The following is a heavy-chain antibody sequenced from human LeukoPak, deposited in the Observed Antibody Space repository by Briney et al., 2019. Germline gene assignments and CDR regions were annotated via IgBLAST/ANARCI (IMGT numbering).Heavy chain of an antibody. V-gene: IGHV1-18*01. Sequence: ASVKVSCTASGYTFTSYGISWVRQAPGQGLEWMGWISAYNGNTNYAQKLQGRVTMTTDTSTSTAYMELRSLRSDDTAVYYCARDQFGGDCPTLHYYYGMDVCGQGTTVTVPS. D-gene: IGHD3-16*01. CDR1: GYTFTSYG. J-gene: IGHJ6*02. CDR3: ARDQFGGDCPTLHYYYGMDV. CDR2: ISAYNGNT.